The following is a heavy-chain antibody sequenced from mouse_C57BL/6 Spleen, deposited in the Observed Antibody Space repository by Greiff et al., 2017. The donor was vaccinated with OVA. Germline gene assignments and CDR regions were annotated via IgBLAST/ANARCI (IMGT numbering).Heavy chain of an antibody. V-gene: IGHV1-9*01. D-gene: IGHD4-1*01. CDR2: ILPGRGST. CDR1: GYTFTGYW. J-gene: IGHJ1*03. Sequence: QVQLQQSGAELMKPGASVKLSCKATGYTFTGYWIEWVKQRPGHGLEWIGEILPGRGSTNYNEKFKGKATFTADTSSNTAYMQLSSLTTEDSAIYYCARGNWDGKYFDVWGTGTTVTVSS. CDR3: ARGNWDGKYFDV.